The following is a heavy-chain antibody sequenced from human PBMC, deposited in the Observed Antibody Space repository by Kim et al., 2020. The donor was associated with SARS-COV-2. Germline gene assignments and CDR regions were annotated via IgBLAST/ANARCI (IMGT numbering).Heavy chain of an antibody. J-gene: IGHJ4*02. CDR1: GFPFSSNM. CDR3: ARDFYYRLDY. Sequence: GGSLRLSCTASGFPFSSNMMNWVRQAPGKGLEWVSYITHNGGTIYYADSVKGRFTTSRDNAKNSLYLQMNSLRDDDTAVYYCARDFYYRLDYWGQGALVTVSS. CDR2: ITHNGGTI. V-gene: IGHV3-48*02. D-gene: IGHD3-22*01.